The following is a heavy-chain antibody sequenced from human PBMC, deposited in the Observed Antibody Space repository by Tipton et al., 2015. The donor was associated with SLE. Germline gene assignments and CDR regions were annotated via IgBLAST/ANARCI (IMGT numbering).Heavy chain of an antibody. J-gene: IGHJ4*02. Sequence: SLRLSCVASGFTFSSYSMNWVRQAPGKGLEWFAYISSSGNTIDYADSVKGRFTISRANAENSLYLQMNSLSAEDTAVYYCGGDFGSGWYYLDSWGQGILVTVSS. V-gene: IGHV3-48*01. D-gene: IGHD6-19*01. CDR2: ISSSGNTI. CDR1: GFTFSSYS. CDR3: GGDFGSGWYYLDS.